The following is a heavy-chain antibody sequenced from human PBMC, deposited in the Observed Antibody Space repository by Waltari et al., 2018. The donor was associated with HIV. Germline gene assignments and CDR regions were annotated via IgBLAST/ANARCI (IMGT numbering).Heavy chain of an antibody. CDR2: ISDRGSTT. J-gene: IGHJ6*02. CDR3: AKPRMEYAIRDYFFGLDV. CDR1: GFTFPTYP. Sequence: VDLLESGGRLVQPGGSLRLSCVGSGFTFPTYPMSWVRQAPGKGLEWVAGISDRGSTTFYADSVKCRFTISRDNSKNTIYLQMDSLRADDTAVYFCAKPRMEYAIRDYFFGLDVWGQGTTVTVSS. V-gene: IGHV3-23*01. D-gene: IGHD2-8*01.